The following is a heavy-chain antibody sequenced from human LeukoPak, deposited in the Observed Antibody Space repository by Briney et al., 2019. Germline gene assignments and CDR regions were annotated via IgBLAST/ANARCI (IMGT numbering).Heavy chain of an antibody. J-gene: IGHJ6*03. CDR1: GGSISSYY. V-gene: IGHV4-59*01. Sequence: PSETLSLTCTVSGGSISSYYWSWIRQPPGKGLEWIGYIYYSGSTNYNPSLKSRVTISADTSKNQFSLKLSSVTAADTAVYYCARGYYDVFTLETYYYYMDVWGKGTTVTVSS. D-gene: IGHD3-22*01. CDR3: ARGYYDVFTLETYYYYMDV. CDR2: IYYSGST.